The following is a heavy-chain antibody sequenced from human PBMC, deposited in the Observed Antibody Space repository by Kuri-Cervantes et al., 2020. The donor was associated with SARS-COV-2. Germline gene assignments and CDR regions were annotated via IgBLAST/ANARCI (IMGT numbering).Heavy chain of an antibody. CDR3: ARFYYYGMDV. J-gene: IGHJ6*02. Sequence: GSLRLSCAVSGGSISSSNWWSWVRQPPGKGLEWIGEIYHSGSTNYNPSLKSRVTVSVDTSKNQFSLKLSSVTAADTAVYYCARFYYYGMDVWGQGTTVTVSS. CDR1: GGSISSSNW. CDR2: IYHSGST. V-gene: IGHV4-4*02.